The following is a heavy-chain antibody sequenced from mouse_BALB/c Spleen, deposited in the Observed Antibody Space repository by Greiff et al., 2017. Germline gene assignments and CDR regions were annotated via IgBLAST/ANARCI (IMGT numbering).Heavy chain of an antibody. CDR3: AKGDGNYAEYYAMDY. V-gene: IGHV5-17*02. J-gene: IGHJ4*01. Sequence: DVHLVESGGGLVQPGGSRKLSCAASGFTFSSFGMHWVRQAPEKGLEWVAYISSGSSTIYYADTVKGRFTISRDNPKNTLFLQMTSLRSEDTAMYYCAKGDGNYAEYYAMDYWGQGTSVTVSS. D-gene: IGHD2-1*01. CDR2: ISSGSSTI. CDR1: GFTFSSFG.